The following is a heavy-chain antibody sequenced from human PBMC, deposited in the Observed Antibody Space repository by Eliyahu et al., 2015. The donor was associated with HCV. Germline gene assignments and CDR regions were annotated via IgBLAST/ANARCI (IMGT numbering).Heavy chain of an antibody. Sequence: EEQLVESGGGLVQPGGSLXLXCXGSGFGFSSYWIHWVXQAPGKGPVWVSRINEDGSITDYADSVRGRFTXSRDNAKNTLFLQMNTLRAEDTAVYYCARDLVGARDYWGQGTLVTVSS. V-gene: IGHV3-74*01. D-gene: IGHD1-26*01. CDR1: GFGFSSYW. CDR3: ARDLVGARDY. CDR2: INEDGSIT. J-gene: IGHJ4*02.